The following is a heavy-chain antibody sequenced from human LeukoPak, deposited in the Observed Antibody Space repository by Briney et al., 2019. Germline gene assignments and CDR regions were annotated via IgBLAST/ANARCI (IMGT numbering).Heavy chain of an antibody. CDR2: INHSGST. CDR3: ARIVRVLRYFDTNWVDY. CDR1: GGSFSGYY. J-gene: IGHJ5*01. D-gene: IGHD3-9*01. V-gene: IGHV4-34*01. Sequence: PSETLSLTCAVYGGSFSGYYWSWIRQPPGKGLEWIGEINHSGSTNYNPSLKSRVTISVDTSKNQFSLKLSSVTAADTAVYYCARIVRVLRYFDTNWVDYGAREPRVTVSS.